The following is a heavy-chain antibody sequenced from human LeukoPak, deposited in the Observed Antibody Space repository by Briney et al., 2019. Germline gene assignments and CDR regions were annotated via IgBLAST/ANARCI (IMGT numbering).Heavy chain of an antibody. V-gene: IGHV3-74*01. CDR1: GFTFRSNW. D-gene: IGHD2-2*01. CDR2: INSDGSST. CDR3: ARRVVVPAAPYYFDY. J-gene: IGHJ4*02. Sequence: GSLRLSCAASGFTFRSNWMHWVRQVPGKGLVWVSRINSDGSSTSYADSVKGRFTISRDNAKNTLYLQMNSLRAEDTAVYYCARRVVVPAAPYYFDYWGQGTLVTVSS.